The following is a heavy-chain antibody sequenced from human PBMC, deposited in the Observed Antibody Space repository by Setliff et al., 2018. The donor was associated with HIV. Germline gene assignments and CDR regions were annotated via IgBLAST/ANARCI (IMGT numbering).Heavy chain of an antibody. CDR1: GFTFSSYG. V-gene: IGHV3-30*02. CDR3: AKEGGSTYAFDI. D-gene: IGHD1-26*01. CDR2: IRYDGSNK. J-gene: IGHJ3*02. Sequence: GGSLRLSCAASGFTFSSYGMHWVRQAPGKGLEWVAFIRYDGSNKYYADSVKGRFTISRDNSKNTLYLQMNSLRAEDTALYYCAKEGGSTYAFDIWGQGTMVTVSS.